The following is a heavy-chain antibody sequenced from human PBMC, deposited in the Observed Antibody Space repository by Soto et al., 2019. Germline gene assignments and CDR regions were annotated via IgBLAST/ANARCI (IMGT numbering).Heavy chain of an antibody. CDR1: GFTFSSYS. D-gene: IGHD6-13*01. Sequence: EVPLVESGGGLVQPGGSLRLSCAASGFTFSSYSMNWVRQAPGKGLEWVSYISISSTTIFYADSVKGRFTISRDDAKNSLYLQMNSLRDEDTSVYYCARDNGIAGSFDPWGQGTLVTVSS. CDR3: ARDNGIAGSFDP. J-gene: IGHJ5*02. CDR2: ISISSTTI. V-gene: IGHV3-48*02.